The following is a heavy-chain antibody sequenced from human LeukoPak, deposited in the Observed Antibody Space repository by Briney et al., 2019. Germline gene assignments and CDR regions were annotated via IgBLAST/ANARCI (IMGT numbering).Heavy chain of an antibody. Sequence: GRSLRLSCAASGFTFSDYYMSWIRQAPGKGLEWVSYISSSGSTIYYADSVKGRFTISRDNAKNSLYLQMNSLRAEGTAVYYCASSGDYGGNPGDYYFDYWGQGTLVTVSS. CDR2: ISSSGSTI. J-gene: IGHJ4*02. D-gene: IGHD4-23*01. CDR3: ASSGDYGGNPGDYYFDY. CDR1: GFTFSDYY. V-gene: IGHV3-11*01.